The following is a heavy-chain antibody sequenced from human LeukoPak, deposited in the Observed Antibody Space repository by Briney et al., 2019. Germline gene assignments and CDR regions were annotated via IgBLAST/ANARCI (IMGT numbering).Heavy chain of an antibody. J-gene: IGHJ4*02. Sequence: GGSLRLSCAASGFTFSSYSMNWVRQAPGEGLEWVSSITSSSSYIYYADSVKGRFTISRDNAKNSLYLQMNSLRAEDTAVYYCARGFQDSGSYSPYYFDYWGQGTLVTVSS. CDR3: ARGFQDSGSYSPYYFDY. V-gene: IGHV3-21*01. D-gene: IGHD3-10*01. CDR1: GFTFSSYS. CDR2: ITSSSSYI.